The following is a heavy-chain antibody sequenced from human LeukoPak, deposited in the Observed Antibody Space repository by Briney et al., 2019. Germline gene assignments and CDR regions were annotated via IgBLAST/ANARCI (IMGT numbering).Heavy chain of an antibody. CDR3: ARHAPSSHGTRSYPLDY. CDR2: IYNSGTT. CDR1: GGSISGYY. Sequence: SETLSLTCSVSGGSISGYYWSWIRQPPGKGLEWIAYIYNSGTTNYNPSLKSRVTISIDASKNQFSLQLSSVTAADTAVYYCARHAPSSHGTRSYPLDYWGQGTLVTVSS. V-gene: IGHV4-59*08. D-gene: IGHD3-10*01. J-gene: IGHJ4*02.